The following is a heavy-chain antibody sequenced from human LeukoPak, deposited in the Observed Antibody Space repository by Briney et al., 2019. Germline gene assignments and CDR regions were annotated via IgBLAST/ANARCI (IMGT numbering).Heavy chain of an antibody. V-gene: IGHV3-48*03. CDR2: ISSSGSTI. CDR3: ATNAGQWLVPFDY. CDR1: GFTFSSYE. Sequence: GGSLRLSCAASGFTFSSYEVNWVRQAPGKGLEWVSYISSSGSTIYYADSVKGRLTISRDNSKNTLYLQMNSLRAEDTAVYYCATNAGQWLVPFDYWGLGTLVTVSS. D-gene: IGHD6-19*01. J-gene: IGHJ4*01.